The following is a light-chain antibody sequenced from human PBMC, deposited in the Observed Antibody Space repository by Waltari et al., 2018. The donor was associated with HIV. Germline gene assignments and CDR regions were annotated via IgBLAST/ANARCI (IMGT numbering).Light chain of an antibody. Sequence: QSALTQPPSASGSPGQSDTLSCTGTSSDVGGFDYVSWYQQHPPKAPKLLIYAGNRRPSGVPDRFSGSKSGNTASLTVSGLQTVDEADYYCSSYADTNNVLFGGGTKLTVL. CDR1: SSDVGGFDY. CDR3: SSYADTNNVL. V-gene: IGLV2-8*01. CDR2: AGN. J-gene: IGLJ3*02.